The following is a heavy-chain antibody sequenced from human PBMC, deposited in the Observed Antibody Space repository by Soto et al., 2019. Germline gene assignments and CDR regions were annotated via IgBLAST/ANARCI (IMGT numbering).Heavy chain of an antibody. CDR1: GFTFSSYG. CDR2: ISYDGSNK. V-gene: IGHV3-30*18. J-gene: IGHJ6*02. D-gene: IGHD6-25*01. Sequence: QVQLVESGGGVVQPGRSLRLSCAASGFTFSSYGMHWVRQAPGKGLEWVAVISYDGSNKYYADSVKGRFTISRDNSKNTLYLPMSSLRAEDTAVYYCAKDWRPNYYYGMDVWGQGTTVTVSS. CDR3: AKDWRPNYYYGMDV.